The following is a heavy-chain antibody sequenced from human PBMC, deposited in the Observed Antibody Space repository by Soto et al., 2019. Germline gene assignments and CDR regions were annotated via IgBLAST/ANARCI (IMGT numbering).Heavy chain of an antibody. D-gene: IGHD2-2*01. CDR3: ARSQGSSTSLEIYYYYYYGMDV. CDR1: GGTFGSYA. V-gene: IGHV1-69*01. CDR2: IIPIPGTA. J-gene: IGHJ6*02. Sequence: QVQLVQSGAEVKKPGSSVKVSCKASGGTFGSYAIIWVRQAPGQGLEWMGGIIPIPGTANYAQKFQGRVTIAAVESTSTAYMELSSLRSEDTAVYYCARSQGSSTSLEIYYYYYYGMDVWGQGTTVTVSS.